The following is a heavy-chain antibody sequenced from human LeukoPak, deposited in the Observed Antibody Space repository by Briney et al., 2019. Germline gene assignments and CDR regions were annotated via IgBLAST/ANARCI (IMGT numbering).Heavy chain of an antibody. CDR3: AKDRSWELRSYIFDY. J-gene: IGHJ4*02. V-gene: IGHV3-53*04. Sequence: GGSLTLSCAASGFTVSSNYMSWVRQAPGKGLEWVSVIYSGGSTYYADSVKGRFTISRHNSKNTLYLQMDSLRAEDTAVYYCAKDRSWELRSYIFDYWGQGTLVTVSS. CDR1: GFTVSSNY. CDR2: IYSGGST. D-gene: IGHD1-26*01.